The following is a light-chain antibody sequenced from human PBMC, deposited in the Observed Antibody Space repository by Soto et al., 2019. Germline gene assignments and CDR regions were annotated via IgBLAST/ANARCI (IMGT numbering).Light chain of an antibody. CDR1: SSNIGSFYD. V-gene: IGLV1-40*01. CDR2: GDN. CDR3: QSYDNSLNHVV. Sequence: QSVLTQPPSVSGAPGQRVTIPCTGSSSNIGSFYDVHWYQQLPGTVPKLLIYGDNNRPSGVPDRFSGSKSGTAASLAITGLQAYDDADYYCQSYDNSLNHVVFGGGTKLTVL. J-gene: IGLJ2*01.